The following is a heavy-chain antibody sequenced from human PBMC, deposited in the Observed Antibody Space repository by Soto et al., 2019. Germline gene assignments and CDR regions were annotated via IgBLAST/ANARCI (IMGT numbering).Heavy chain of an antibody. CDR2: ISGSGGST. V-gene: IGHV3-23*01. Sequence: EVQLLESGGGLVQPGGSLRLSCAASGFTFSSYAMSWVRQAPGKGLEWVSAISGSGGSTYYADSVKGRFTISRDNSKNTLYLQMNSVRAEDTAVYYCAKELVRGGWYLKYYFDYWGQGTLVTVSS. J-gene: IGHJ4*02. CDR3: AKELVRGGWYLKYYFDY. D-gene: IGHD2-15*01. CDR1: GFTFSSYA.